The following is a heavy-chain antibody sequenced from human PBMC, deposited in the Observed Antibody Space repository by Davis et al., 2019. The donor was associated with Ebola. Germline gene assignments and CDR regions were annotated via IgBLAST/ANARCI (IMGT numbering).Heavy chain of an antibody. CDR2: IYYSGST. CDR1: GGSISSYY. Sequence: SETLSLTCTVSGGSISSYYWSWIRQPPGKGLEWIGYIYYSGSTNYNPSLKSRVTISVDTSKNQFSLKLSSVTAADTAVYYCARIHAYCGGDCYPFDYWGQGTLVTVSS. J-gene: IGHJ4*02. CDR3: ARIHAYCGGDCYPFDY. V-gene: IGHV4-59*01. D-gene: IGHD2-21*02.